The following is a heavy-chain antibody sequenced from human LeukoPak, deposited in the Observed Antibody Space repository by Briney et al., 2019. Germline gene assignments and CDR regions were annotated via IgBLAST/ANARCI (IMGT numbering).Heavy chain of an antibody. J-gene: IGHJ5*02. V-gene: IGHV4-59*08. D-gene: IGHD3-16*01. CDR3: ARWGDWFDP. CDR1: GGSISSYY. Sequence: PSETLSLACTVSGGSISSYYWSWIRQPPGKGLEWIGYIYYSGSTNYNPSLKSRVTISVDTSKNQFSLKLSSVTAADTAVYYCARWGDWFDPWGQGTLVTVSS. CDR2: IYYSGST.